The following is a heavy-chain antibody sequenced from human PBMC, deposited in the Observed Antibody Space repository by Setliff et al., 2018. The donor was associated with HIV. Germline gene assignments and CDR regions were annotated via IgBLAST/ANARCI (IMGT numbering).Heavy chain of an antibody. CDR2: ISAYNGNT. CDR3: ARDQTGVAAAAFGGGSAWSDEGFDI. J-gene: IGHJ3*02. V-gene: IGHV1-18*01. CDR1: GYTFTSYG. D-gene: IGHD6-13*01. Sequence: ASVKVSCKASGYTFTSYGNSWVRQAPGQGLEWMGWISAYNGNTNYAQKLQGRVTMTTDTSTSTAYMELSSLSSEDTAVYYCARDQTGVAAAAFGGGSAWSDEGFDIWGQGTMVTVSS.